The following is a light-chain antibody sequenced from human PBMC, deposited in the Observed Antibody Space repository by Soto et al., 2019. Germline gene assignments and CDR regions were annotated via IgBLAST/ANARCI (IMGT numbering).Light chain of an antibody. CDR3: QQYNNWPPVT. CDR1: QSVNDK. CDR2: GAS. Sequence: EIEMTQSPATLSLAPGERAILSCRASQSVNDKVAWFQQKPGQAPRLLIYGASTRATGIPARFSGSGSGTEFTLTISSLQSEDFAVYYCQQYNNWPPVTFGPGTKVDIK. J-gene: IGKJ3*01. V-gene: IGKV3-15*01.